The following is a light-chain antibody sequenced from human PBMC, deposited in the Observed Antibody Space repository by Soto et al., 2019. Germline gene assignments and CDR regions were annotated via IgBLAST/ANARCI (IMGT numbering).Light chain of an antibody. J-gene: IGKJ1*01. CDR3: RVSDVWPS. Sequence: IVLTQSQVTLALSPGERAVISCRASQSVRTSLAWYQHKPGQAPRLFIYDASKRAPGVPARCSGSGYGTVFAIPISSLEPEDFAVYDCRVSDVWPSFGQGTKVEIK. CDR2: DAS. V-gene: IGKV3-11*01. CDR1: QSVRTS.